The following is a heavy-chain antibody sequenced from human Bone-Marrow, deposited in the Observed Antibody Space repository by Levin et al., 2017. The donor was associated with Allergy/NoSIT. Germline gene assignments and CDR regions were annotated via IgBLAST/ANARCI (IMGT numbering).Heavy chain of an antibody. CDR1: GGSFSNYY. Sequence: SETLSLTCTVSGGSFSNYYWTWIRQPPGKGLEYIGFVYYSGGTNYNPSLESRVTISLDTSKNQFSLKLSSVTAADTAMYYCARERKVGNTGYYMDVWGRGTTVIVSS. V-gene: IGHV4-59*01. CDR2: VYYSGGT. J-gene: IGHJ6*03. D-gene: IGHD2-8*02. CDR3: ARERKVGNTGYYMDV.